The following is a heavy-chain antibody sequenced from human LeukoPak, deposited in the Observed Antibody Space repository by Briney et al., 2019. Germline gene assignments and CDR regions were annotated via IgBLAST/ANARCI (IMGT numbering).Heavy chain of an antibody. J-gene: IGHJ3*02. D-gene: IGHD6-19*01. V-gene: IGHV3-20*04. CDR2: INWDGGST. CDR1: GFTFDDYG. Sequence: GGSLRLSCAASGFTFDDYGMSWARQAPGKGLAWVSGINWDGGSTGYADSVKGRFTISRDNAKNFLYLQMNSLRAEDTALYYCARTVSSAGWSDDAFDIWGQGTMVTVSS. CDR3: ARTVSSAGWSDDAFDI.